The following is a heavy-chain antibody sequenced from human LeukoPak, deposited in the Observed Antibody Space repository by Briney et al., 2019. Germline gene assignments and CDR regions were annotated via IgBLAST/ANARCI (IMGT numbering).Heavy chain of an antibody. Sequence: ASVKVSCKASGYIFNTYGINWVRQAPGRGLEWMGRISTYSESTNYAQDFQGRVTMTRDTSTRTAYMELRSLKYKETAVYRCANDSAKDFTMSGVQSPYEYRGPRTIVTVS. CDR1: GYIFNTYG. V-gene: IGHV1-18*01. D-gene: IGHD5-12*01. CDR2: ISTYSEST. J-gene: IGHJ4*01. CDR3: ANDSAKDFTMSGVQSPYEY.